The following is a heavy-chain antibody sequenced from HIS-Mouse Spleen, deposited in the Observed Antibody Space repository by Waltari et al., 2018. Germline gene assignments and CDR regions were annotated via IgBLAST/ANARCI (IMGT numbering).Heavy chain of an antibody. CDR2: IYYSGST. V-gene: IGHV4-39*01. CDR1: GGSISSSSYY. J-gene: IGHJ5*02. Sequence: QLQLQESGPGLVKPSETLSLTCTVSGGSISSSSYYWGWIRQPPGRGLEWIGSIYYSGSTYDNPALKSRVTISVDTSKNQFSLKLSSVTAADTAVYYCARREAAAGTGDWFDPWGQGTLVTVSS. D-gene: IGHD6-13*01. CDR3: ARREAAAGTGDWFDP.